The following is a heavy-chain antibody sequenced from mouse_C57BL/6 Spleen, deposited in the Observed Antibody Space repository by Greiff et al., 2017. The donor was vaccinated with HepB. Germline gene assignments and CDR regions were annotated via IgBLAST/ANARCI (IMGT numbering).Heavy chain of an antibody. V-gene: IGHV1-52*01. D-gene: IGHD2-3*01. J-gene: IGHJ4*01. CDR2: IDPSDSGT. CDR1: GYTFTSYW. Sequence: QVQLQQPGAELVRPGSSVKLSCKASGYTFTSYWMHWVKQRPIQGLEWIGNIDPSDSGTHYNQKFKDKATLTVDKSSSTAYMQLSSLTSEDSAVYYCAYDGYYGAMDYWGQGTSVTVSS. CDR3: AYDGYYGAMDY.